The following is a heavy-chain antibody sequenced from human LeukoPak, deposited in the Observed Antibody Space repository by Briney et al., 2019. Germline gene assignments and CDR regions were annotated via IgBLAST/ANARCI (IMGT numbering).Heavy chain of an antibody. CDR1: GYSFASNW. D-gene: IGHD6-13*01. CDR2: IYPGDSDT. Sequence: GESLKISCKGSGYSFASNWIGWVRQMPGKGLEWMGIIYPGDSDTRYNPSFQGQVTISADKSISTAYLQWSSLKASDTAMYYCATSSSWYYFDYWGQGTLVTVSS. J-gene: IGHJ4*02. V-gene: IGHV5-51*01. CDR3: ATSSSWYYFDY.